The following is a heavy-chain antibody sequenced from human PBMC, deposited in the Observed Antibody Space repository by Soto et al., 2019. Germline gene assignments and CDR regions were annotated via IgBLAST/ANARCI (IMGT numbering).Heavy chain of an antibody. Sequence: GESLKISCAASGFTFSSYAMHWVRQAPGKGLEWVAVISYDGSNKYYADSVKGRFTISRDNSKNTLYLQMNSLRAEDTAVYYCARDAYSGSYYFFGYFQHWGQGXLVTVYS. J-gene: IGHJ1*01. V-gene: IGHV3-30-3*01. CDR2: ISYDGSNK. CDR3: ARDAYSGSYYFFGYFQH. D-gene: IGHD1-26*01. CDR1: GFTFSSYA.